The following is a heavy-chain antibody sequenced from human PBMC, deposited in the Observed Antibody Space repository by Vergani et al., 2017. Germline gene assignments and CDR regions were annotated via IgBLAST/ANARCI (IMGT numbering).Heavy chain of an antibody. CDR1: GGSISSGGYY. V-gene: IGHV4-31*03. Sequence: QVQLQESGPGLVKPSQTLSLTCTVSGGSISSGGYYWSWIRQHPGKGLEWIGYIYYSGSTYYNPSLKSRVTISVDTSKNQFSLKLSSVTAADTAVYYCARGPYSSSFYYYYGMDVWGQGTTVTVSS. CDR2: IYYSGST. D-gene: IGHD6-13*01. CDR3: ARGPYSSSFYYYYGMDV. J-gene: IGHJ6*02.